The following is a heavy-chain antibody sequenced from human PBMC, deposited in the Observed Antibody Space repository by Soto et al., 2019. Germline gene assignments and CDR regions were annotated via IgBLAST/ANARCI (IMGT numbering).Heavy chain of an antibody. CDR1: GGTFSSYT. CDR3: AAHSGGENTQNFDY. V-gene: IGHV1-69*02. Sequence: ASVKVSCKASGGTFSSYTISWVRQAPGQGLEWMGRIIPILGIANYAQKFQGRVTITADKSTSTAYMELSSLRSEDTAVYYCAAHSGGENTQNFDYWGQGTLVTVSS. CDR2: IIPILGIA. D-gene: IGHD3-16*01. J-gene: IGHJ4*02.